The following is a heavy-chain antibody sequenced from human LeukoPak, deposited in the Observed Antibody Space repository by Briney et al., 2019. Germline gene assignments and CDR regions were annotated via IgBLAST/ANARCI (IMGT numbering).Heavy chain of an antibody. D-gene: IGHD1-14*01. V-gene: IGHV5-51*01. CDR2: IYPGDSEI. Sequence: GESLKIPCQASGYSFTSYWIGWVRHMPGKGLEWMAIIYPGDSEIRYSPAFRGRVIISADKSINTAYLQWSSLEASDTAMYYCARLVLRSPSRYWGQGTLVTVSS. J-gene: IGHJ4*02. CDR3: ARLVLRSPSRY. CDR1: GYSFTSYW.